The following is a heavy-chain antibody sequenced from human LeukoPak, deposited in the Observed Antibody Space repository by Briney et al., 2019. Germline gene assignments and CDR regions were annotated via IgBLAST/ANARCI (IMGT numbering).Heavy chain of an antibody. CDR1: GFTFSTYA. CDR2: LWSDGSNK. V-gene: IGHV3-33*01. J-gene: IGHJ4*02. D-gene: IGHD5-12*01. CDR3: AREGRWLQSRLFDY. Sequence: GGSLRLSWEASGFTFSTYAMHWVRQAPGKGLEWVAVLWSDGSNKNHADSVKGRFTISRDNSKNTLYLQMNSLRAEDTAEYFCAREGRWLQSRLFDYWGQGTLVTVSS.